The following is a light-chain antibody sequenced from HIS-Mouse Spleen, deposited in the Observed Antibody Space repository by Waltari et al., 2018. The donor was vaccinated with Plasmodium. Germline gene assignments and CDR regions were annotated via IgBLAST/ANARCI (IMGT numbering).Light chain of an antibody. CDR2: AAS. V-gene: IGKV1-39*01. CDR3: QQSYSTWT. CDR1: QSISSY. Sequence: DIQLTQSPSSLSASVGDRVTITCRASQSISSYLNWYQQKPGKAHKLLIYAASSLQSGVPSRFSGSGSGTDFTLTISSLQPEYFATYYCQQSYSTWTFGQGTKVEIK. J-gene: IGKJ1*01.